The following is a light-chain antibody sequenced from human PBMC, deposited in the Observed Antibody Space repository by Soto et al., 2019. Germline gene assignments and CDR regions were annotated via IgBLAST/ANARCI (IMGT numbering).Light chain of an antibody. Sequence: AIQMTQSPSSLSASVGDRVIITCRASQGIRNDLGWFQQKPGKAPKLLIYAASTLQSGVPSRFSGSGSGTDFTLTISSLQPEDFATYYCLQDYNYPRTFGQGTKLEIK. J-gene: IGKJ2*01. V-gene: IGKV1-6*01. CDR2: AAS. CDR1: QGIRND. CDR3: LQDYNYPRT.